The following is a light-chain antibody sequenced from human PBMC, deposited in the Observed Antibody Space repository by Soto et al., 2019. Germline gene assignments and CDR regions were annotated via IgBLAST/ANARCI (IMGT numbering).Light chain of an antibody. CDR2: EVS. CDR1: SSDVGGYNN. CDR3: TSYAGSNNFVV. V-gene: IGLV2-8*01. Sequence: QSALTQPPSASGSPGQSVTISCTGTSSDVGGYNNVSWYQQHPGKAPKLMIYEVSKRPSGVPDRFSGSKSGNTASLTVSGLQAEDKADYYCTSYAGSNNFVVFGGGTKLTVL. J-gene: IGLJ2*01.